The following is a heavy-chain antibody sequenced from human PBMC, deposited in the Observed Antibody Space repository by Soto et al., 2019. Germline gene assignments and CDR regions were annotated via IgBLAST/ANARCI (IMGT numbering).Heavy chain of an antibody. Sequence: QVHLVQSGADVRKPGASVQVSCKASGYIFKDYYIHWVRQAPGQGLEWMGCINPTSGVTKFAQKFQGRVTLTRDTSISTAYMELRRLTFDDTAVYYCARGGAHCSNGVCLCHPWGQGTLLTVSS. J-gene: IGHJ5*02. V-gene: IGHV1-2*02. CDR3: ARGGAHCSNGVCLCHP. D-gene: IGHD2-8*01. CDR1: GYIFKDYY. CDR2: INPTSGVT.